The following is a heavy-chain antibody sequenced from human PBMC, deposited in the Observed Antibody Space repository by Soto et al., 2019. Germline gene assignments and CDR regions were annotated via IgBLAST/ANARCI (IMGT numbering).Heavy chain of an antibody. J-gene: IGHJ4*02. D-gene: IGHD5-12*01. CDR3: VKNSPIGSTFSGYHVIDY. CDR1: GYSFNRYG. V-gene: IGHV1-69*04. CDR2: IVLLLDIT. Sequence: SVKVSCKTSGYSFNRYGITWVRQAPGQGLEWMGRIVLLLDITNYAQKFQGRVTITADKSTGTGYMELNSLRSEDTAVYYCVKNSPIGSTFSGYHVIDYWGQGTLVTVYS.